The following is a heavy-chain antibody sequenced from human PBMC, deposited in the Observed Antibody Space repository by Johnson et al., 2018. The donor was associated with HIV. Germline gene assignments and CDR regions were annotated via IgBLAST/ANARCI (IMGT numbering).Heavy chain of an antibody. J-gene: IGHJ3*02. CDR1: GFTFSSYA. CDR2: VSWKSGNT. Sequence: VQLVESGGGLVQPGGSLRLSCAASGFTFSSYAMSWVRQAPGKGLEWVSGVSWKSGNTGYADSVKGRFTISRDNAKNFVHLQMNSLRADDTALYYCAKDKVVGALTIWGNRAFDTWGQGTMVTVSS. CDR3: AKDKVVGALTIWGNRAFDT. D-gene: IGHD1-26*01. V-gene: IGHV3-9*01.